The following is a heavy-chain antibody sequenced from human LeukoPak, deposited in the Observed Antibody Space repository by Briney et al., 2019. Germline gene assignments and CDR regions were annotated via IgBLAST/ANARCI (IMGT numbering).Heavy chain of an antibody. CDR3: ARDFITMVT. CDR2: ISPSGDIT. D-gene: IGHD3-10*01. V-gene: IGHV3-21*01. J-gene: IGHJ5*02. Sequence: GGSLRLSCAGSGFTFSRHGMNWVRQAPGKGLEWVSGISPSGDITYYADSVKGRFTISRDNAKNSLYLQMNSLRAEDTAVYYCARDFITMVTWGQGTLVTVSS. CDR1: GFTFSRHG.